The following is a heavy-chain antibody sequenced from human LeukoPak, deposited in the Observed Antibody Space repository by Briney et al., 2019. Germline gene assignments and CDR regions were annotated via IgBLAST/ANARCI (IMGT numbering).Heavy chain of an antibody. D-gene: IGHD3-9*01. J-gene: IGHJ2*01. V-gene: IGHV3-64D*09. CDR3: VKGMTGDYWYFDL. Sequence: GGSLRLSCSASGXTFSSYAMHWVRQAPGKGLEYVSVLSSNGDSTYYADSMKGRVTISRDNSKNTLYLHMSSLRAEDTAVYYCVKGMTGDYWYFDLWGRGTLVTVSS. CDR1: GXTFSSYA. CDR2: LSSNGDST.